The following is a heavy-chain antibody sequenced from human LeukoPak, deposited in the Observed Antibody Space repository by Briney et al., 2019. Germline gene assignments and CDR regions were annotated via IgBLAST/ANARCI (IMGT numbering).Heavy chain of an antibody. CDR2: ISAYNGNT. CDR1: GYTFTSYG. J-gene: IGHJ6*02. D-gene: IGHD3-3*01. Sequence: ASVKVSCKASGYTFTSYGISWVRQAPGQGLEWMGWISAYNGNTNYAQELQGRVTMTTDTSTSTAYMELRSLRSDDTAVYYCARDQAYYDFWSGQKALYYYGMDVWGQGTTVTVSS. CDR3: ARDQAYYDFWSGQKALYYYGMDV. V-gene: IGHV1-18*01.